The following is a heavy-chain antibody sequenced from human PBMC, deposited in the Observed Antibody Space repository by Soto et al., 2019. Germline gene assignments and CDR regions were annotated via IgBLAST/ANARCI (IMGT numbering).Heavy chain of an antibody. CDR1: GGSISSYY. CDR3: ARSEVVVAATTYYFDY. V-gene: IGHV4-59*08. CDR2: IYYSGST. J-gene: IGHJ4*02. D-gene: IGHD2-15*01. Sequence: QVQLQESGPGLVKPSETLSLTCTVSGGSISSYYWSWIRQPPGKGLEWIGYIYYSGSTNYNPSLKSRVTISVDTSKNQFSLKLSSVTAADTAVYYCARSEVVVAATTYYFDYWGQGTLVTVSS.